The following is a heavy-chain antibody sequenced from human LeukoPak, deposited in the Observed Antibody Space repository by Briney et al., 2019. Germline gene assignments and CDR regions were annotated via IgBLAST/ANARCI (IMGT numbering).Heavy chain of an antibody. D-gene: IGHD6-19*01. J-gene: IGHJ4*02. CDR3: ATKQWLSPPPDS. CDR1: GFTFSKYW. CDR2: INTDGTVT. V-gene: IGHV3-74*01. Sequence: PRGSLRPSSAASGFTFSKYWMLWVRQAPGKGLESVSRINTDGTVTTYADSVKGRFTVSRDNADNTMFLQMNSVRDEDTAVYYCATKQWLSPPPDSWGQGTPVTVSS.